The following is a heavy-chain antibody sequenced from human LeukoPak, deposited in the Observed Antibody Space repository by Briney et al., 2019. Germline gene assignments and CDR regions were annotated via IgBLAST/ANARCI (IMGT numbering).Heavy chain of an antibody. CDR2: IYYSGSI. Sequence: PSETLSLTCTVSGGSISSSSYYWGWIRQPPGKGLEWIGSIYYSGSIYYNPSLKSRVTVSVDTSKNQFSLKLSSVTAADTAVYYCARPGYCSGGSCYGAFDIWGQGTMVTVSS. V-gene: IGHV4-39*01. CDR1: GGSISSSSYY. D-gene: IGHD2-15*01. CDR3: ARPGYCSGGSCYGAFDI. J-gene: IGHJ3*02.